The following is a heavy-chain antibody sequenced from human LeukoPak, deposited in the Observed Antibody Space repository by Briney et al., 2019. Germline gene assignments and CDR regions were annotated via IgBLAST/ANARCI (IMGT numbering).Heavy chain of an antibody. CDR3: ARISRGCSSTSCYRNNDAFDI. J-gene: IGHJ3*02. D-gene: IGHD2-2*02. V-gene: IGHV4-59*12. Sequence: SETLSLTCTVSGGSISNYYWSWIRQPPGKGLEWIGYIHYSGSPNYNPSLKSRVTMSVDTSKNQFSLKLSSVTAADTAVYYCARISRGCSSTSCYRNNDAFDIWGQGTMVTVSS. CDR1: GGSISNYY. CDR2: IHYSGSP.